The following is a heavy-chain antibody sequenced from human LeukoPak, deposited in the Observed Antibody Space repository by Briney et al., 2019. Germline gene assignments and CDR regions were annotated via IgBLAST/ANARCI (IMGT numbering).Heavy chain of an antibody. J-gene: IGHJ4*02. CDR1: GFTFSSYA. CDR3: AKDPTASTYYDFWSGYLHFDY. CDR2: ISGNGAGT. V-gene: IGHV3-23*01. Sequence: GGSLRLSCAASGFTFSSYAMTWVRQAPGKGLEWVSTISGNGAGTYYADSVKGRFTISRDNSKNTLYLQMNSLRAEDTAVYYCAKDPTASTYYDFWSGYLHFDYWGQGTLVTVSS. D-gene: IGHD3-3*01.